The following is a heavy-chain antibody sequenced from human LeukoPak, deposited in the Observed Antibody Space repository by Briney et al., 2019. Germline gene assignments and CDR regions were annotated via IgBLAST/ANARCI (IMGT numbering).Heavy chain of an antibody. J-gene: IGHJ4*02. Sequence: SETLSLTCAVYGGSFSDYYWSWIRQPPGKGLEWIGSIYYSGSTYYNPSLKSRVTISVDTSKNQFSLKLSSVTAADTAVYYCARDSSWYFDYWGQGTLVTVSS. CDR3: ARDSSWYFDY. CDR2: IYYSGST. CDR1: GGSFSDYY. D-gene: IGHD6-19*01. V-gene: IGHV4-34*01.